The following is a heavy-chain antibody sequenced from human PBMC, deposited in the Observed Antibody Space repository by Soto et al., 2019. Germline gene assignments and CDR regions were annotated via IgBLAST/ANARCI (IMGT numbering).Heavy chain of an antibody. CDR1: GGTFSSYA. CDR3: ARQPMAAAGQQLEVDWFDP. D-gene: IGHD6-13*01. V-gene: IGHV1-69*01. CDR2: IIPIFGTA. Sequence: QVQLVQSGAEVKKPGSSVKVSCKASGGTFSSYAISWVRQAPGQGLEWMGGIIPIFGTANYAQKFQGRVTITADEATSTAYMELSSLRSEDTAVYYCARQPMAAAGQQLEVDWFDPWGQGTLVTVSS. J-gene: IGHJ5*02.